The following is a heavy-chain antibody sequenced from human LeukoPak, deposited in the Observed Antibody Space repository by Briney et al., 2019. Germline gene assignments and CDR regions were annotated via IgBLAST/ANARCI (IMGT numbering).Heavy chain of an antibody. Sequence: GGSPRLSCTASGFIFSGSWMAWVRQAPGKGLEWVSSISSSSTYVYYADSLKGRFTISRDNAKNSLYLQMNSLRAEDTAVYYCARDWNIAAAPYYYYGMDVWGQGTTVTVSS. CDR1: GFIFSGSW. V-gene: IGHV3-21*01. D-gene: IGHD6-13*01. J-gene: IGHJ6*02. CDR2: ISSSSTYV. CDR3: ARDWNIAAAPYYYYGMDV.